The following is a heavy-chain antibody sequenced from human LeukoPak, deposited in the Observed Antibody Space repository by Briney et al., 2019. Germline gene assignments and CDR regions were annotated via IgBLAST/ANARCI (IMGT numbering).Heavy chain of an antibody. Sequence: GGSLRLSCAASGFTFSTYGMHWVRQAPGKGLEWVAFIRSDGSNKYYADSVKGRFTISRDNSKNTLYLQMNSLRAEDTAVYYCARDGQMVVTAILSDAFDIWGQGTMVTVSS. CDR1: GFTFSTYG. D-gene: IGHD2-21*02. CDR3: ARDGQMVVTAILSDAFDI. J-gene: IGHJ3*02. V-gene: IGHV3-30*02. CDR2: IRSDGSNK.